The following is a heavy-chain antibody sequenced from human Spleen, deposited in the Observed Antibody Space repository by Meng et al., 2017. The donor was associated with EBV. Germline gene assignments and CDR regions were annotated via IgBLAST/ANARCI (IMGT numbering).Heavy chain of an antibody. CDR3: AHRPPWEWHFDY. Sequence: QIHLKEAAPPAGKPPPAPHPTLAFPWFLPSTCGGGWGRDPQAPGKALEWLALIYWDDDKRYRPSLKSRLTITKDTSKNQLVLTMTNMDPVDTATYYCAHRPPWEWHFDYWGQGTLVTVSS. J-gene: IGHJ4*02. CDR2: IYWDDDK. D-gene: IGHD3-3*01. V-gene: IGHV2-5*02. CDR1: WFLPSTCGGG.